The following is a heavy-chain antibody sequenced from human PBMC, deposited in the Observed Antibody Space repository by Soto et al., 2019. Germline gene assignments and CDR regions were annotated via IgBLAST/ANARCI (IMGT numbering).Heavy chain of an antibody. CDR1: GYTFTSYD. CDR3: ARGLAIFGVVNYYYYMDV. CDR2: MNPNSGNT. Sequence: ASVKVSCKASGYTFTSYDINWVRQATGQGLEWMGWMNPNSGNTGYAQKFQGRVTMTRNTSISTAYMELSSLRSGDTAVYYCARGLAIFGVVNYYYYMDVWGKGTTVTVSS. D-gene: IGHD3-3*01. V-gene: IGHV1-8*01. J-gene: IGHJ6*03.